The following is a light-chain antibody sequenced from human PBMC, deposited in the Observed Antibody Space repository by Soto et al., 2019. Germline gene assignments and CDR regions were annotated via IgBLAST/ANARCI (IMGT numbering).Light chain of an antibody. CDR3: QQYNNWPRT. Sequence: DIVMTQSPASLSVSPGERATLSCRSSQSVSSNVAWYQQTPAQAPRLLIYGASTRATDIPARFSGSGSGTEFTLTISSLQSEDFAIYYFQQYNNWPRTFGQGTKVDIK. CDR1: QSVSSN. V-gene: IGKV3-15*01. J-gene: IGKJ1*01. CDR2: GAS.